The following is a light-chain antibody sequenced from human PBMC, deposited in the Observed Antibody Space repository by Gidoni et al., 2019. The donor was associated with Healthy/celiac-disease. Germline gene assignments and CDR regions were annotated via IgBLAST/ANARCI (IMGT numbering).Light chain of an antibody. CDR2: DAS. Sequence: DIQITQSPSSLSASVGDRVTITCQASQDISNYFNWYQQKPGKAPKLLIYDASNLETGVPSRFSGRGSGTEFTFTISSLQPEDIATYYCQQYDNLPSLTFGGGTKVEIK. CDR3: QQYDNLPSLT. CDR1: QDISNY. J-gene: IGKJ4*01. V-gene: IGKV1-33*01.